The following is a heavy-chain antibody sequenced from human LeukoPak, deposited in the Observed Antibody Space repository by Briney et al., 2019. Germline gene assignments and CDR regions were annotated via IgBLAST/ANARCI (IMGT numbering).Heavy chain of an antibody. V-gene: IGHV3-30*18. Sequence: PGGSLRLSCAASGFTFSSYGTHWVRQAPGKGLEWVAVISYDGSNKYYADSVKGRFTISRDNSKNTLYLQMNSLRAEDTAVYYCAKPETLLRGKPRGTEYFQHWGQGTLVTVSS. D-gene: IGHD3-10*01. CDR3: AKPETLLRGKPRGTEYFQH. CDR2: ISYDGSNK. J-gene: IGHJ1*01. CDR1: GFTFSSYG.